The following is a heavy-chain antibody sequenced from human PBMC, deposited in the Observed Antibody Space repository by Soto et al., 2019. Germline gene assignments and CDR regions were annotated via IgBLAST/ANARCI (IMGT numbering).Heavy chain of an antibody. CDR2: IYWDDDK. V-gene: IGHV2-5*02. Sequence: QITLKESGPPLVKPTQTLTLTCTFSGFSLSTSRVGVAWIRQPPGKALEWLALIYWDDDKRYSPSLKSRLTLTKYTSKTQVVLTMTNMDPVDTATYFCAHRALMYNYDSGGFHYWGQGTLVTVSS. CDR3: AHRALMYNYDSGGFHY. D-gene: IGHD3-22*01. CDR1: GFSLSTSRVG. J-gene: IGHJ4*02.